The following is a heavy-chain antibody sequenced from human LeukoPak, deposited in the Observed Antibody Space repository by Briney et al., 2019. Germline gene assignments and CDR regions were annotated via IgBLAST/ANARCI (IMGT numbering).Heavy chain of an antibody. D-gene: IGHD3-22*01. CDR2: INPSGGST. Sequence: ASVTVSCKASGYSFTSYYMHWVRQAPRQGLEWMGIINPSGGSTSYAQKFQGRVTMTRDMSTSTVYMELSSLRSEDTAVYYCARVYYDSSGYSSGEDYWGQGTLVTVSS. V-gene: IGHV1-46*01. J-gene: IGHJ4*02. CDR1: GYSFTSYY. CDR3: ARVYYDSSGYSSGEDY.